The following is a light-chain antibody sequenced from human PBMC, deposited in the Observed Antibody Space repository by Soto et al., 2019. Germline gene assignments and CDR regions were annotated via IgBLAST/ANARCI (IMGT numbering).Light chain of an antibody. V-gene: IGLV1-44*01. CDR1: SSNIGSNT. CDR2: TNN. Sequence: QSALTQPPSASGAPGQWVTISCSGSSSNIGSNTVNWYQQLPGTAPKLLIYTNNQRPSGVRDRFSGSRSGTSASLAISGLQSEDEADYYCAAWDDSLNGFVFGTGTKSPS. CDR3: AAWDDSLNGFV. J-gene: IGLJ1*01.